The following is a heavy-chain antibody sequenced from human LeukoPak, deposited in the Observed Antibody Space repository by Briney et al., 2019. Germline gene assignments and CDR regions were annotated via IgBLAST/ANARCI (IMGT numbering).Heavy chain of an antibody. J-gene: IGHJ4*02. V-gene: IGHV3-48*01. CDR2: ISSSSSTI. D-gene: IGHD3-3*01. Sequence: GGSLRPSCAASGFTFSSYSMNWVRQAPGKGLEWVSYISSSSSTIYYADSVKGRFTISRDNAKNSLYLQMNSLRAEDTAVYYCARDLDWSPSGFDYWGQGTLVTVSS. CDR1: GFTFSSYS. CDR3: ARDLDWSPSGFDY.